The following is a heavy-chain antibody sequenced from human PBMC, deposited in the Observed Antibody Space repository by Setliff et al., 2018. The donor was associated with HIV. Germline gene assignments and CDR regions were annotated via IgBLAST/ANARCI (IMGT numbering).Heavy chain of an antibody. V-gene: IGHV5-51*01. CDR1: GYSFASYW. D-gene: IGHD6-19*01. Sequence: PGESLKISCKGSGYSFASYWIGWVRQVPGKGLEWMGIIYPGDSDIRYSPSFRGPVTMTRNTSISTAYMELSSLRSEDTAVYYCARVPYSSGYWGQGTLVTVSS. CDR3: ARVPYSSGY. CDR2: IYPGDSDI. J-gene: IGHJ4*02.